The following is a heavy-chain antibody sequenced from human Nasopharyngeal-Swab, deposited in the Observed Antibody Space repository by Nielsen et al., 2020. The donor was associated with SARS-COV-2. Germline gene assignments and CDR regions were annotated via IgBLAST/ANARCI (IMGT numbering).Heavy chain of an antibody. CDR3: ARATVSDYYYYYMDV. CDR2: IGTAGDT. Sequence: GRSLRLSCAASGFTFSSYDMHWVRQATGKGLEWVSAIGTAGDTYYPGSVKGRFTISRENAKNSLYLQMNSLRAGDTAVYYCARATVSDYYYYYMDVWGKGTTVTVSS. J-gene: IGHJ6*03. CDR1: GFTFSSYD. D-gene: IGHD6-19*01. V-gene: IGHV3-13*01.